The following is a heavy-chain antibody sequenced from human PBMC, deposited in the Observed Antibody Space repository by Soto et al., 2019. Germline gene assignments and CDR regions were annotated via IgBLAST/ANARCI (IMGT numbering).Heavy chain of an antibody. CDR2: IIPILGIA. V-gene: IGHV1-69*08. J-gene: IGHJ4*02. D-gene: IGHD5-12*01. CDR3: ARDRGLRINDY. CDR1: GGTFSSYT. Sequence: QVQLVQSGAEVKKPGSSVKVSCKASGGTFSSYTISWVRQAPGQGLEWMGRIIPILGIANYAQNLQGRDTITADKSTSTAYVELSSLRSEDTAVYYCARDRGLRINDYWGQGTLVTVSS.